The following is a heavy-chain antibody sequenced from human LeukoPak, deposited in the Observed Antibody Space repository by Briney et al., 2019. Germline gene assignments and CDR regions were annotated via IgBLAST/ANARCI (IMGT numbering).Heavy chain of an antibody. V-gene: IGHV4-4*07. CDR1: GGSISSYY. CDR3: ARDIVVVPAAIAFDY. J-gene: IGHJ4*02. CDR2: IYTSGST. Sequence: SETLSLACTVSGGSISSYYWSWIRQPAGKGLEWIGRIYTSGSTNYNPSLKSRVTMSVDTSKNQFSLKLSSVTAADTAVYYCARDIVVVPAAIAFDYWGQGILVTVSS. D-gene: IGHD2-2*01.